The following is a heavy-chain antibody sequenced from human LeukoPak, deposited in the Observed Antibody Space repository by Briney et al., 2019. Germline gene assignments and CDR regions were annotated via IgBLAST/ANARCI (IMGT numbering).Heavy chain of an antibody. CDR3: ASAHPITVGYYFDY. CDR1: GGSFSGYY. CDR2: INHSGST. J-gene: IGHJ4*02. Sequence: PSETLSLTCAVYGGSFSGYYWSWIRQPPGKGLEWIGEINHSGSTNYNPSLKSRVTISVDTSRNQFSLKLSSVTVPDTAVYYCASAHPITVGYYFDYWGQGTLVTVSS. V-gene: IGHV4-34*01. D-gene: IGHD2-15*01.